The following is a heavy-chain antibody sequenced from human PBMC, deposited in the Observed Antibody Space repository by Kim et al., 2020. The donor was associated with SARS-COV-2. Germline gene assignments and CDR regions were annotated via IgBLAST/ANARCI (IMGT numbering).Heavy chain of an antibody. CDR3: ARLNCGGDCYYYYYGMDV. V-gene: IGHV1-18*01. CDR2: ISTYNGNT. CDR1: GYTFTSYG. D-gene: IGHD2-21*02. J-gene: IGHJ6*02. Sequence: ASVKVSCKASGYTFTSYGISWVRQAPGQGLEWMGWISTYNGNTNYAQKLQGRVTMTTDTSTSTAYMELRSLRSDDTAVYYCARLNCGGDCYYYYYGMDVWGQGTTVTVSS.